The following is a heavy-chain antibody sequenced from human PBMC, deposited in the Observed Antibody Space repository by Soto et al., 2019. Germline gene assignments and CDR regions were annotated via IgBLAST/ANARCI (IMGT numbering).Heavy chain of an antibody. J-gene: IGHJ6*03. CDR2: IYYSGST. CDR3: ARAPFGGVTIFGVEYYMDV. V-gene: IGHV4-59*01. CDR1: GGSISSYY. Sequence: PSETLSLTCTVSGGSISSYYWSWIRQPPGKGPEWIGYIYYSGSTNYNPSLKSRVTISVDTSKNQFSLKLSSVTAADTAVYYCARAPFGGVTIFGVEYYMDVWGKGTTVTVSS. D-gene: IGHD3-3*01.